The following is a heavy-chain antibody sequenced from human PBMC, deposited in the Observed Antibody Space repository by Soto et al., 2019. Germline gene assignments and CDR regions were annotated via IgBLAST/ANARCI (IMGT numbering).Heavy chain of an antibody. CDR1: GGSFNSYY. V-gene: IGHV4-34*01. Sequence: QVQLQQWGAGLLKPSDTLSLTCAVYGGSFNSYYWSWIRQPPGKGLEWIGEINYSGSTNYNPSLKTRVTISVDRSKNQFSLKLSAVTAADTAVYYCARGHKQQLVRSGGWFDPWGQGTLVTVSS. D-gene: IGHD6-13*01. CDR2: INYSGST. CDR3: ARGHKQQLVRSGGWFDP. J-gene: IGHJ5*02.